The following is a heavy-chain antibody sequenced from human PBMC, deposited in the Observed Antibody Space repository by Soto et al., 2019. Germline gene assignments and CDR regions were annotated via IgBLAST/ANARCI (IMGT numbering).Heavy chain of an antibody. J-gene: IGHJ5*02. D-gene: IGHD3-9*01. CDR1: NGSISSRSSY. Sequence: SETLSLTCIVSNGSISSRSSYWGWIRQTPGKGLEWIGSIYYIGNTYYISSLKSRVTISIDTSKTHFSLKMNSVSAEDTAVYYCAKGRYFDWPRGDLNWFDPWGQGTLVTVSS. CDR3: AKGRYFDWPRGDLNWFDP. V-gene: IGHV4-39*07. CDR2: IYYIGNT.